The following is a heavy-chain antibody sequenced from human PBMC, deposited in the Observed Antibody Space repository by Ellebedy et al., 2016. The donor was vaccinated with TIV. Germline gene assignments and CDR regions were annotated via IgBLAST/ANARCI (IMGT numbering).Heavy chain of an antibody. V-gene: IGHV3-74*01. CDR2: IDSDGTST. Sequence: GESLKISCAASGFTFSNHWMYWVRQGPGKGLVWVSRIDSDGTSTTYADSVKGRFTISRDNAKNTLYLQMNSLRFEDTAVYYCTRAQNWAHDYWGQGTLVTVSS. D-gene: IGHD3-16*01. J-gene: IGHJ4*02. CDR3: TRAQNWAHDY. CDR1: GFTFSNHW.